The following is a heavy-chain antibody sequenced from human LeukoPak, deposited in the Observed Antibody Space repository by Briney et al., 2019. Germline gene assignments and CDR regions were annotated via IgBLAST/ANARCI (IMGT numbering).Heavy chain of an antibody. CDR2: IIPIFGTA. CDR3: ALPGGDIVVVPAAIAAFDY. D-gene: IGHD2-2*02. Sequence: GASVKVSCKASGGTFSSYAISWVRLAPGQGLEWMGGIIPIFGTANYAQKFQGRVTITADESTSTAYMELSSMRSEDTAVYYCALPGGDIVVVPAAIAAFDYWGQGTLVTVSS. CDR1: GGTFSSYA. V-gene: IGHV1-69*13. J-gene: IGHJ4*02.